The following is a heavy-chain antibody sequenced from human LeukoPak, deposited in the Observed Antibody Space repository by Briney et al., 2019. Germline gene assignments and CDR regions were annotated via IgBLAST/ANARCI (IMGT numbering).Heavy chain of an antibody. J-gene: IGHJ5*02. CDR1: GFAFRTYW. V-gene: IGHV3-7*01. Sequence: PGGSLRLSCAASGFAFRTYWMTWVRQAPGKGLEWVASINQDGSGKYYVDSVKGRFTISRDNTKNSLYLQMNTLRAEDTAVYYCARQSVRNWFDPRGQGTLVTVSS. D-gene: IGHD5/OR15-5a*01. CDR3: ARQSVRNWFDP. CDR2: INQDGSGK.